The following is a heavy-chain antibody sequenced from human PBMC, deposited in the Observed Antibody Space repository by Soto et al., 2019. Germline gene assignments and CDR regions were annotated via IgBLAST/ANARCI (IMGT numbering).Heavy chain of an antibody. V-gene: IGHV4-39*02. CDR3: ASQDSYFYGMDV. J-gene: IGHJ6*02. CDR2: IYYSGST. Sequence: LSLTCTVSGGSISRSSYYWGWIRQPPGKGLEWIVSIYYSGSTYYNPSLKSRVTISVDTSKNHFSLKLSSVTAADTAVYYCASQDSYFYGMDVWGQGTTVTVSS. CDR1: GGSISRSSYY.